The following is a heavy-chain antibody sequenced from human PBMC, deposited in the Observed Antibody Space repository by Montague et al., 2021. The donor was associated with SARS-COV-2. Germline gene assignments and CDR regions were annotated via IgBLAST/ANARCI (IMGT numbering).Heavy chain of an antibody. V-gene: IGHV3-53*04. D-gene: IGHD3-9*01. J-gene: IGHJ6*03. CDR2: IYSGGST. CDR1: GFTVSSNY. Sequence: SLRLSCAASGFTVSSNYMSWVRQAPGKGLEWVSVIYSGGSTYYADSVKGRFTISRHNSKNTLYLQMNSLRAEDTAVYYCARDAQGQYDILTGYTYYYYYMDVWGKGITVTVSS. CDR3: ARDAQGQYDILTGYTYYYYYMDV.